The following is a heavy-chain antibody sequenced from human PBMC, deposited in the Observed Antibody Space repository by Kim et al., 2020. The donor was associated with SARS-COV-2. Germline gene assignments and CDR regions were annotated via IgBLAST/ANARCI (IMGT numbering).Heavy chain of an antibody. D-gene: IGHD1-1*01. V-gene: IGHV6-1*01. J-gene: IGHJ6*02. Sequence: KWYNDYALSVKSRITVNPDPSKNQFSLQLNSVTPEDTAVYYCARGKQLDVWGQGTSVTVSS. CDR2: KWYN. CDR3: ARGKQLDV.